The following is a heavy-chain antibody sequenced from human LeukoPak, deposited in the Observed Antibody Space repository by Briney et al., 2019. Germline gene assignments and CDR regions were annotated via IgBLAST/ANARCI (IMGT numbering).Heavy chain of an antibody. V-gene: IGHV3-30*04. CDR1: GFNFNVYA. CDR3: ARGKMRTLALAEYLQD. CDR2: TSYDGSKI. J-gene: IGHJ1*01. Sequence: PGGSLRLCCEASGFNFNVYAMHWVRQAPGKGLEWVTATSYDGSKIYYSDSVQGRFTISRDNSKNTLYLQMNSLTTDDTAVYYCARGKMRTLALAEYLQDWGQGTLVTVSS.